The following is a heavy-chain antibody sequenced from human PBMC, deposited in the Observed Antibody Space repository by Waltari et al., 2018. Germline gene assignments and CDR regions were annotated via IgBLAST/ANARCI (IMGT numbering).Heavy chain of an antibody. J-gene: IGHJ4*02. V-gene: IGHV3-74*03. CDR2: IDYDGSTT. Sequence: EVQLVESGGALVQPGGSLRLSCAASGFTFSDFWLHWVRQSPEKGLVWVSRIDYDGSTTTYADSVKGRFTISRDNTKNTLYLQMNGLTAEDTGVYYCATPFYAASGSFLSYWGQGTLVAVSS. CDR3: ATPFYAASGSFLSY. D-gene: IGHD3-10*01. CDR1: GFTFSDFW.